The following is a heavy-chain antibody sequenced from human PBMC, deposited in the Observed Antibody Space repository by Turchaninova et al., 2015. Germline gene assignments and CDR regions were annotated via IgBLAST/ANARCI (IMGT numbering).Heavy chain of an antibody. J-gene: IGHJ6*03. CDR1: RDSTNIASYY. CDR3: ARDRGPYYMDV. CDR2: IYYTRST. V-gene: IGHV4-39*07. Sequence: QLQLQESGPGLVKPSETLSLTCTVPRDSTNIASYYWGWSRQPPGKGLEYSGCIYYTRSTFYRPSLKSRVTISIDTSKNQFSLMLFSVTAADTAVYYCARDRGPYYMDVWGRGTTVTVSS.